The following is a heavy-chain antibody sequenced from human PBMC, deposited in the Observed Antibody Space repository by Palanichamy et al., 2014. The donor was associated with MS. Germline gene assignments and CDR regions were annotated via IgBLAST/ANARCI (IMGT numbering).Heavy chain of an antibody. J-gene: IGHJ4*02. V-gene: IGHV3-33*01. CDR3: ARGRGMPARPRVGYLDS. CDR1: GFKFSNYG. CDR2: IWYDGSSK. D-gene: IGHD6-6*01. Sequence: VQLVESGGGVVQPGRSLRLSCAASGFKFSNYGMHWVRQAPGKGLEWVAVIWYDGSSKHYGDSVKDRFTISRDNSKDTLFLQMNSLRDEDTAVYYCARGRGMPARPRVGYLDSWGQGTLVTVSS.